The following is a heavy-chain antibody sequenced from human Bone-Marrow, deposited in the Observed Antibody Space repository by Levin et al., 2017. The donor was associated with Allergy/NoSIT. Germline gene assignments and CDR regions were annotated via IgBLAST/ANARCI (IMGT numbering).Heavy chain of an antibody. D-gene: IGHD1-14*01. CDR2: IYSGGGT. Sequence: GGSLRLSCAASGLTVSNNYMSWVRQAPGKGLEWVALIYSGGGTSYADSVKGRFTISRDNSKNTLYLQMNSLRTEDTAVYHCARNIPVTVPGFWGRGTLFPVSS. CDR1: GLTVSNNY. J-gene: IGHJ2*01. CDR3: ARNIPVTVPGF. V-gene: IGHV3-53*01.